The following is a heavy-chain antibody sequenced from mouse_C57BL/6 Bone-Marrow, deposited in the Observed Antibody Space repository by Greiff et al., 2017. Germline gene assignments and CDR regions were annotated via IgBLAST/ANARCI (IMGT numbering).Heavy chain of an antibody. V-gene: IGHV10-1*01. CDR3: VRSYYGSSWGDWYFDV. CDR2: IRSKSNNYAT. J-gene: IGHJ1*03. CDR1: GFSFNTYA. Sequence: EVQLVESGGGLVQPKGSLKLSCAASGFSFNTYAMNWVRQAPGKGLEWVARIRSKSNNYATYYADSVKDRFTISRDDPESMLYLQMNNLKTEDTAMYYCVRSYYGSSWGDWYFDVWGTGTTVTVSS. D-gene: IGHD1-1*01.